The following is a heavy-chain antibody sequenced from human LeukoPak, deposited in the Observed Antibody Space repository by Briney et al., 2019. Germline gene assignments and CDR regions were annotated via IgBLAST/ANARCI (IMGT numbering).Heavy chain of an antibody. CDR2: FDPEDGET. Sequence: ASVKVSCKVSGYTLTELSMHWVRQAPGKGLEWMGGFDPEDGETIYAQKFQGRVTMTEDTSTDTAYMELSSLRSEDTAVYYCASRSGYPPTVLLVPFQHWGQGTLVTVSS. V-gene: IGHV1-24*01. CDR1: GYTLTELS. J-gene: IGHJ1*01. CDR3: ASRSGYPPTVLLVPFQH. D-gene: IGHD5-12*01.